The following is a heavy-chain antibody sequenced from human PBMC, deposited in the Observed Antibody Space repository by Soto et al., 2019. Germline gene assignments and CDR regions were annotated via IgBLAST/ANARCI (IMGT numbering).Heavy chain of an antibody. D-gene: IGHD3-22*01. CDR3: ARARYDSSGYCPDFYYYYGMDV. CDR2: MYYSGST. CDR1: GGSVCSGDYY. Sequence: SETLSLTCTVSGGSVCSGDYYWICIRQPPGKGLEWIGYMYYSGSTYYNPSLKSRVTISVDTSKNQFSLKLSPVTAADTAVYYCARARYDSSGYCPDFYYYYGMDVWGQGTTVTVSS. V-gene: IGHV4-30-4*08. J-gene: IGHJ6*02.